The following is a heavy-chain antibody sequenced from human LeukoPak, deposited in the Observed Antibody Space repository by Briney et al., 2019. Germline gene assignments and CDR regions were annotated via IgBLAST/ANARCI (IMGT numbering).Heavy chain of an antibody. D-gene: IGHD3-10*01. J-gene: IGHJ4*02. CDR1: GGCISSSY. Sequence: SETLFLTCTVSGGCISSSYWSWIRQPPGKGLEWIGFISYSGSTNYNPSLKSRVTISVDTSKNQFSLKLSSVTAADTAVYYCARFSMVRGIGFDYWGQGTLVTVSS. V-gene: IGHV4-59*01. CDR2: ISYSGST. CDR3: ARFSMVRGIGFDY.